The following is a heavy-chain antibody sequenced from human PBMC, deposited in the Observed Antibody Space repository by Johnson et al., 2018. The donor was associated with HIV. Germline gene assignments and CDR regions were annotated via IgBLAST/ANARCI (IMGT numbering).Heavy chain of an antibody. CDR2: IRSEAYGGTT. J-gene: IGHJ3*02. D-gene: IGHD3-10*02. Sequence: VQLVESGGGVVQPGGSLRLSCTASGFTFGDYAMSWFRQAPGKGLEWVGFIRSEAYGGTTDYAASVKGRVTISRDDSESIAYLEMNSLKTEDTAVYYCTRAYRLSGGDDAFDIWGQGTMVTVSS. CDR3: TRAYRLSGGDDAFDI. CDR1: GFTFGDYA. V-gene: IGHV3-49*03.